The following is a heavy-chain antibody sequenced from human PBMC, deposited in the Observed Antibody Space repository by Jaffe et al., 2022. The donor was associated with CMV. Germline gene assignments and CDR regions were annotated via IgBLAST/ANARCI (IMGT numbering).Heavy chain of an antibody. CDR3: ARTVVPAAIEEPYYYYYGMDV. J-gene: IGHJ6*02. V-gene: IGHV1-46*01. CDR2: INPSGGST. D-gene: IGHD2-2*01. Sequence: QVQLVQSGAEVKKPGASVKVSCKASGYTFTSYYMHWVRQAPGQGLEWMGIINPSGGSTSYAQKFQGRVTMTRDTSTSTVYMELSSLRSEDTAVYYCARTVVPAAIEEPYYYYYGMDVWGQGTTVTVSS. CDR1: GYTFTSYY.